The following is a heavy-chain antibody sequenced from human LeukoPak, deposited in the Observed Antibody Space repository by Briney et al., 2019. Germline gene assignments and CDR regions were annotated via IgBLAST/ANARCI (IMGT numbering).Heavy chain of an antibody. CDR1: GYTFTSYG. V-gene: IGHV1-18*04. CDR2: ISAYNGNT. CDR3: ARESVVEYYFDY. D-gene: IGHD2-15*01. Sequence: ASVKVPCKASGYTFTSYGISWVRQAPGQGLEWMGWISAYNGNTNYAQKLQGRVTMTTDTSTSTAYMELRSLRSDDTAVYYCARESVVEYYFDYWGQGTLVTVSS. J-gene: IGHJ4*02.